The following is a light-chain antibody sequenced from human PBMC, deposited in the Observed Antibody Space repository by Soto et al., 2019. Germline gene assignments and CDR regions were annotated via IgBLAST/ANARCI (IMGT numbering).Light chain of an antibody. V-gene: IGKV3-20*01. J-gene: IGKJ1*01. CDR1: QNVNNNF. CDR3: QQYGSLAT. Sequence: EIVLTQSPGTLSLSPGERATLSCRASQNVNNNFLAWYQQKPGQAPRLLISGPSSRATGIPDWFSGGGSGTVSTLTISRLEPDDFAVYYCQQYGSLATFGQGTKVEVK. CDR2: GPS.